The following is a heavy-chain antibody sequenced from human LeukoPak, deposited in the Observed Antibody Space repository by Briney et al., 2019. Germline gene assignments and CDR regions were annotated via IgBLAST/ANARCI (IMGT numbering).Heavy chain of an antibody. CDR3: ASLPGNSFNYVGY. V-gene: IGHV4-59*08. Sequence: NPSETLSLTCTVSGGSISSRHWSWIRQPPGRGLEWIGYIYHSGGTDYNPSLKSRVTISVDTSKKFFSLKVTSVAAADTAVYYCASLPGNSFNYVGYWGQGILVTVSS. CDR1: GGSISSRH. CDR2: IYHSGGT. J-gene: IGHJ4*02. D-gene: IGHD3-10*01.